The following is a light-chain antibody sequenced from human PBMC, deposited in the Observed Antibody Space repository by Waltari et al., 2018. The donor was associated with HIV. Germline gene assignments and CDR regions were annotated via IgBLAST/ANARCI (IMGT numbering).Light chain of an antibody. Sequence: QSALTQPRSVSGSPGQSVTISCTGTSSDVGAYNYVSWYQQHPAKAPKLMIFDVNKRPSGVPDRFSGAKSCNTASLTISGLQAEDEADYYCCSYADDYTWVFGGGTKLTVL. V-gene: IGLV2-11*01. CDR3: CSYADDYTWV. CDR2: DVN. CDR1: SSDVGAYNY. J-gene: IGLJ3*02.